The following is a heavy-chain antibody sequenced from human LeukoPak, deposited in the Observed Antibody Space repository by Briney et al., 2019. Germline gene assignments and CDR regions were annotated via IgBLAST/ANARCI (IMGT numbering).Heavy chain of an antibody. Sequence: PSETLSLTCAVYGGSFSGYYWSWIRQPPGKGLEWIGEINHSGSTNYNPSLKSRVTISVDTSKIQFSLKLSSVTAADTAVYYCARRPILYCSSTSCYQRLGWFDPWGQGTLVTVSS. J-gene: IGHJ5*02. D-gene: IGHD2-2*01. V-gene: IGHV4-34*01. CDR1: GGSFSGYY. CDR3: ARRPILYCSSTSCYQRLGWFDP. CDR2: INHSGST.